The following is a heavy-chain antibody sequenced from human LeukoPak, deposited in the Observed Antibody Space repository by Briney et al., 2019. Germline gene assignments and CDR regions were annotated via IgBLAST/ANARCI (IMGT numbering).Heavy chain of an antibody. CDR3: ARDGGGNWFDP. Sequence: SETLSLTCTVSGGSISSSSYYWSWIRQPPGKGLEWIGYIYYSGSTNYNPSLKSRVTISVDTSKNQFSLKLSSVTAADTAVYYCARDGGGNWFDPWGQGILVTVSS. D-gene: IGHD3-10*01. V-gene: IGHV4-61*01. CDR2: IYYSGST. J-gene: IGHJ5*02. CDR1: GGSISSSSYY.